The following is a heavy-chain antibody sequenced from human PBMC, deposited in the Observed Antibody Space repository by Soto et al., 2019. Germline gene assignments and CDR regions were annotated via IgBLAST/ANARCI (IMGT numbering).Heavy chain of an antibody. V-gene: IGHV1-8*01. CDR1: GYTFTSYD. CDR3: ARGSEMGYRTYYYYYMDV. J-gene: IGHJ6*03. CDR2: MNPNSGNT. Sequence: ASVKVSCKASGYTFTSYDINWVRQATGQGLEWMGWMNPNSGNTGYAQKFQGRVTMTRNTSISTAYMELSSLRSEDTAVYYCARGSEMGYRTYYYYYMDVWGKGTTGTGS. D-gene: IGHD5-12*01.